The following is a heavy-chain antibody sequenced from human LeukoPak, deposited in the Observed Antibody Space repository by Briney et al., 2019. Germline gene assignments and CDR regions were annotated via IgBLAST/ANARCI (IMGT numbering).Heavy chain of an antibody. J-gene: IGHJ5*02. D-gene: IGHD2-2*01. CDR3: ARDLGFCSSTSCYPWFDP. Sequence: PSETLSLTCTVSGGSISSYYWSWIRQPPGKGLEWIGYVYSRGISNYNPSLKSRVTISVDTSKNQFSLKLNSVTAADTAVYYCARDLGFCSSTSCYPWFDPWGQGTLVIVSS. V-gene: IGHV4-59*01. CDR2: VYSRGIS. CDR1: GGSISSYY.